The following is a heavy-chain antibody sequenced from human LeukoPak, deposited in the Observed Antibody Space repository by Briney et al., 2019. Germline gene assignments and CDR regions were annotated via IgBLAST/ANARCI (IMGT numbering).Heavy chain of an antibody. V-gene: IGHV5-51*01. D-gene: IGHD3-16*02. J-gene: IGHJ4*02. CDR2: IYPGDSDS. CDR1: GYSFTSYW. CDR3: ARLGWGSHRSLDQ. Sequence: GESLKISCKGSGYSFTSYWIAWVRQMPGKGLEWMGIIYPGDSDSRYSPSFQGQVTISADKSISTAYLQWSSLKASDTAMYYCARLGWGSHRSLDQWGQGTLVTVSS.